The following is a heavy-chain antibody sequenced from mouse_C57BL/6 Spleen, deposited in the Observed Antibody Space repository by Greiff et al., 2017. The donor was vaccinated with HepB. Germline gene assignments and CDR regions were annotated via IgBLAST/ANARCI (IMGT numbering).Heavy chain of an antibody. V-gene: IGHV1-80*01. D-gene: IGHD2-5*01. CDR3: ARDYSNYVWFAY. J-gene: IGHJ3*01. CDR1: GYAFSSYW. CDR2: IYPGDGDT. Sequence: VQLQQSGAELVKPGASVKISCKASGYAFSSYWMNWVKQRPGKGLEWIGQIYPGDGDTNYNGKFKGKATLTADKSSSKAYMQLSSLTSEDSAVYFCARDYSNYVWFAYWGQGTLVTVSA.